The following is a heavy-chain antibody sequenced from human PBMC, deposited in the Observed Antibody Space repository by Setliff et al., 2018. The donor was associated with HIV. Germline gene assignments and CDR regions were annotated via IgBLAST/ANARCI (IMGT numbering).Heavy chain of an antibody. V-gene: IGHV4-34*01. Sequence: PSETLSLTCTVSGGPLSGYFWTWIRQTPDKGLEWIGDINHSGTTNYNLSLKSRTTLSLDTSKNQLSLKLTSVVAADTGPYFCARGRDASTWYLSHFYSYYYLDVWGNGTTVTVSS. D-gene: IGHD6-13*01. CDR3: ARGRDASTWYLSHFYSYYYLDV. CDR2: INHSGTT. CDR1: GGPLSGYF. J-gene: IGHJ6*03.